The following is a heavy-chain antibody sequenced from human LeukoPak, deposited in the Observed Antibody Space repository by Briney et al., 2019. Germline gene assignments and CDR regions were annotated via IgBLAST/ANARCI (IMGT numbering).Heavy chain of an antibody. J-gene: IGHJ4*02. CDR3: AGGESEYTSSGDFAY. Sequence: PGGSLRLSCAASGFTFSRYSMNWVRQAPGKGLEWVSYVSSSSSTIYYGDPVRGRFTVSRDNANNLLYLQMNSLRAEDTAVYYCAGGESEYTSSGDFAYWGQGTLATVSS. CDR1: GFTFSRYS. CDR2: VSSSSSTI. V-gene: IGHV3-48*01. D-gene: IGHD6-6*01.